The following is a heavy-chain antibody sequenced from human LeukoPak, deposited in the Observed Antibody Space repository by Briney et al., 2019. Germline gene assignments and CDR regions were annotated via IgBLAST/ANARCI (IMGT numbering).Heavy chain of an antibody. D-gene: IGHD5-24*01. J-gene: IGHJ4*02. CDR2: ITPSGGT. CDR1: GYTFTGYY. V-gene: IGHV1-2*02. Sequence: ASVKVSCKASGYTFTGYYMHWVRQAPGQGLEWMGWITPSGGTNYPQKFQGRVAITRDTSISTAYMDLSRLTSDDTAVYYCARDRYGDGFAHFDYWGQGALVTVSS. CDR3: ARDRYGDGFAHFDY.